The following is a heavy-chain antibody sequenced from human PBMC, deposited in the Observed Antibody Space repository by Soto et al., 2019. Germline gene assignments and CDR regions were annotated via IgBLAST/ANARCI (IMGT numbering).Heavy chain of an antibody. CDR2: INPSGGT. V-gene: IGHV1-46*03. J-gene: IGHJ5*02. CDR3: ARDNSVADLGWWFDP. Sequence: QVQMVQSGAEVKKPGASVKISCKASGFTFSIYYMHWVRQAPGQGLEWMGIINPSGGTGLAQKFQGRVTMTKDTSTNTVSRELSILRSEDTAIYYCARDNSVADLGWWFDPWGQGTLVTVSS. CDR1: GFTFSIYY. D-gene: IGHD2-15*01.